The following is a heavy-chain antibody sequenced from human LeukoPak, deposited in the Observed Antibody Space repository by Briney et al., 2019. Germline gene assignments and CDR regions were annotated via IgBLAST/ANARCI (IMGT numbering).Heavy chain of an antibody. Sequence: GGSLRLSCAASGFTFSSYSMNWVRQAPGKGLEWVSAISGSGGSTYYADSVKGRFTISRDNSKNTLYLQMNSLRAEDTAVYYCAKDRETTVTTYYFDYWGQGTLVTVSS. V-gene: IGHV3-23*01. D-gene: IGHD4-17*01. J-gene: IGHJ4*02. CDR1: GFTFSSYS. CDR3: AKDRETTVTTYYFDY. CDR2: ISGSGGST.